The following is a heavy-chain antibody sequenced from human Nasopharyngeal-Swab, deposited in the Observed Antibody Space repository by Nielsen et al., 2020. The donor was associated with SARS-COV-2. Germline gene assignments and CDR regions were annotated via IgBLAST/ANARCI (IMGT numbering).Heavy chain of an antibody. J-gene: IGHJ4*02. D-gene: IGHD2-8*02. CDR2: INPDGSEK. CDR1: GMTFSRFW. CDR3: ADPPTTGF. Sequence: GESLKISCAASGMTFSRFWMTWVRQLPGKGLEWVANINPDGSEKYYLDSVEGRFTISRDNARNSLFLQMNGLRPEDTGVYYCADPPTTGFWGQGTLVTVSS. V-gene: IGHV3-7*03.